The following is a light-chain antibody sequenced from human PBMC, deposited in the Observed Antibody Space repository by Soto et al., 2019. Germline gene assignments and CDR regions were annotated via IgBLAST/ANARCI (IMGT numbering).Light chain of an antibody. Sequence: DIQMTQSPSSLSASVGDRVTITCRASQGISNYLAWYQQKPGKVPKLLIYAPSTLQSGARSRFSGTGSWSDFTLTISSLQPEDVATYYCQKYNSAPLTFGGGTKVEIK. CDR3: QKYNSAPLT. CDR1: QGISNY. V-gene: IGKV1-27*01. CDR2: APS. J-gene: IGKJ4*01.